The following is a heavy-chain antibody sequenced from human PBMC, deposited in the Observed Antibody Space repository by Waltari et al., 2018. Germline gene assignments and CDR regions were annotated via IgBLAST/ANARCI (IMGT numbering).Heavy chain of an antibody. CDR2: ISGSGGHT. D-gene: IGHD2-2*03. V-gene: IGHV3-23*01. Sequence: EVQLLESGGESVQPGGSLRLSCAASGFIFSSYAMNWVRQAQGKGLRCVSSISGSGGHTYYAHSVKGRFTISRDNSKSTVYLQMNSLRAEDTAVYYCAKVLDYYFDYWGQGTLVTVSS. J-gene: IGHJ4*02. CDR1: GFIFSSYA. CDR3: AKVLDYYFDY.